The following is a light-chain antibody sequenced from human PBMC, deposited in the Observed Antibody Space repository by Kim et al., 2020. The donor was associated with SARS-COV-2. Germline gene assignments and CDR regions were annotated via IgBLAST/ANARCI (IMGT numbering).Light chain of an antibody. CDR1: QSVSSSY. J-gene: IGKJ4*02. Sequence: LSPGERATLSCRASQSVSSSYVAWHQQTPGQAPRLLIYGASSSATGIPSRISGSGSGTDFTITISILAPEDLAVYYCQEYGNSLTFGEGTKVDIK. CDR2: GAS. V-gene: IGKV3-20*01. CDR3: QEYGNSLT.